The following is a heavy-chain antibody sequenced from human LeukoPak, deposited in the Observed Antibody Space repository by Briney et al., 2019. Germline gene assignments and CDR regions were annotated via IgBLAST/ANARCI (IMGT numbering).Heavy chain of an antibody. V-gene: IGHV4-34*01. Sequence: SETLPLTCAVYGGSFSGYYWSWIRQPPGKGLEWIGEINHSGSTNYNPSLKSRVTISVDTSKNQFSLKLSSVTAADTAVYYCARAIAHYYGSGSYSDYWGQGTLVTVSS. CDR3: ARAIAHYYGSGSYSDY. J-gene: IGHJ4*02. CDR1: GGSFSGYY. D-gene: IGHD3-10*01. CDR2: INHSGST.